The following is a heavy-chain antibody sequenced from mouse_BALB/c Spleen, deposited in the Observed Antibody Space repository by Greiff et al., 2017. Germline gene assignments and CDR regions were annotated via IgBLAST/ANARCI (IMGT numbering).Heavy chain of an antibody. D-gene: IGHD1-2*01. CDR3: ARDGDGYHY. V-gene: IGHV3-6*02. CDR2: ISYDGSN. J-gene: IGHJ2*01. Sequence: EVQLQQSGPGLVKPSQSLSLTCSVTGYSITSGYYWNWIRQFPGNKLEWMGYISYDGSNNYNPSLKNRISITRDTSKNQFFLKLNSVTTEDTATYYCARDGDGYHYGGQGTTLTVSS. CDR1: GYSITSGYY.